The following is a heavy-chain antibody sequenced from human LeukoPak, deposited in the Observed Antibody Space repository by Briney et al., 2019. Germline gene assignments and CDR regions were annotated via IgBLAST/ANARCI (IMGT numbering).Heavy chain of an antibody. V-gene: IGHV4-39*07. Sequence: SETLSLTCTVSGGSISSSNYYWGWIRQPPGKGLEWIGTIFSSGTTYYNPSLKSRVTISIDTSKNQFSLKLRSVTAADTAVYYCARKGYGAFDIWGQGTMVTVSS. D-gene: IGHD5-18*01. CDR2: IFSSGTT. J-gene: IGHJ3*02. CDR3: ARKGYGAFDI. CDR1: GGSISSSNYY.